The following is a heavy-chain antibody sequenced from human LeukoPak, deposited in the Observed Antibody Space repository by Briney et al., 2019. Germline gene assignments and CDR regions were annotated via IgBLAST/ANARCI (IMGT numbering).Heavy chain of an antibody. CDR3: ARDKIEGPTKLDY. CDR1: GFTFSSYW. J-gene: IGHJ4*02. CDR2: IKQDESEK. V-gene: IGHV3-7*01. Sequence: GGSLRLSCAASGFTFSSYWMSWVRQAPGKGLGWVANIKQDESEKYYVDSLKGRFTISRDNAKNSLYLQMNSRRAEDKAVYYCARDKIEGPTKLDYWGQGILVTVSS. D-gene: IGHD1-1*01.